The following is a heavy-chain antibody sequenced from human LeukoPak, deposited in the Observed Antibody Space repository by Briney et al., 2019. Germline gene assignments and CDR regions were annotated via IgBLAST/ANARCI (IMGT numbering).Heavy chain of an antibody. V-gene: IGHV1-2*02. Sequence: ASVKVSCKASGYTFTDYYMHWVRQAPGPGLEGMGWINPHSGGTDHAQKFQGRVTMTRDTSISTAYMELSRLRSDDTAVYYCARDMDSGPDFFDYWGLGTLVTVSS. CDR3: ARDMDSGPDFFDY. CDR1: GYTFTDYY. J-gene: IGHJ4*02. D-gene: IGHD1-26*01. CDR2: INPHSGGT.